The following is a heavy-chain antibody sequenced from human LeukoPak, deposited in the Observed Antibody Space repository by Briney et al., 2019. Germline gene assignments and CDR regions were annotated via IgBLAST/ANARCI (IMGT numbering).Heavy chain of an antibody. CDR3: ARVFSYYYGMDV. J-gene: IGHJ6*02. Sequence: PSETLSLTCTVSGGSVSSGSYYWSWIRQPPGKGLEWIGYIYYSGSTNYNPSLKSRVTISVDTSKNQFSLKLSSVTAADTAVYYCARVFSYYYGMDVWGQGTTVTVSS. CDR1: GGSVSSGSYY. CDR2: IYYSGST. V-gene: IGHV4-61*01.